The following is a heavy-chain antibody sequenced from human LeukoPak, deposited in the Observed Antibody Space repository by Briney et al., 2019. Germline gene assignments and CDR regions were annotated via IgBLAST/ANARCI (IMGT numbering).Heavy chain of an antibody. Sequence: GGSLRLSCAACGFSFSNYATSWVRQAPGKGPEWVSALTPAGTTFYADIVKGRFSVSRDNSKHTLSLQMNSLRAEDTAVYYCVKESPYPEGSTARIYYFVNCGQGTLVTVSS. D-gene: IGHD2-2*01. J-gene: IGHJ4*02. CDR3: VKESPYPEGSTARIYYFVN. CDR2: LTPAGTT. V-gene: IGHV3-23*01. CDR1: GFSFSNYA.